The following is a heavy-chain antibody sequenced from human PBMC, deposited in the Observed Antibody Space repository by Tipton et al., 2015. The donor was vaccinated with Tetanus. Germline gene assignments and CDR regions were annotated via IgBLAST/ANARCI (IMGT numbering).Heavy chain of an antibody. CDR3: ARVLRYSTSGGWDDAFDI. CDR1: GGSMSTYY. V-gene: IGHV4-4*07. J-gene: IGHJ3*02. D-gene: IGHD2-15*01. Sequence: TLSLTCTVSGGSMSTYYWSWIRQSAGKGLEWIGRIYSGGSTNYNPSLKSRVTMSMDTSKNQLSLKLNSVTVADTAVYFCARVLRYSTSGGWDDAFDIWGQGTKVTVSS. CDR2: IYSGGST.